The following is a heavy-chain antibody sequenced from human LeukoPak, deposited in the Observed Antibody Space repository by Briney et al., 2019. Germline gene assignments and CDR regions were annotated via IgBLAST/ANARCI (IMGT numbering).Heavy chain of an antibody. CDR1: GFTFSGYT. J-gene: IGHJ4*02. CDR2: ISSSSTYI. Sequence: GGSLRLSCAASGFTFSGYTMKWVRQAPGKGLEWVSSISSSSTYIYYADSVKGRFTISRDNAKNSLHLQMNSLRVEDTAVYYCARGYSGSYPHFDYWGQGTLVTVSS. D-gene: IGHD1-26*01. CDR3: ARGYSGSYPHFDY. V-gene: IGHV3-21*01.